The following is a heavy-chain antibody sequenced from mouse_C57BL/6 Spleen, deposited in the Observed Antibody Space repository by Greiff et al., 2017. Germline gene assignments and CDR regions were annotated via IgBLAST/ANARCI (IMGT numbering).Heavy chain of an antibody. V-gene: IGHV1-4*01. Sequence: VKLMESGAELARPGASVKMSCKASGYTFTSYTMHWVKQRPGQGLEWIGYINPSSGYTKYNQKFKDKATLTADKSSSTAYMQLSSLTSEDSAVYYCAREHYDYDEAAMDYWGQGTSVTVSS. J-gene: IGHJ4*01. D-gene: IGHD2-4*01. CDR3: AREHYDYDEAAMDY. CDR2: INPSSGYT. CDR1: GYTFTSYT.